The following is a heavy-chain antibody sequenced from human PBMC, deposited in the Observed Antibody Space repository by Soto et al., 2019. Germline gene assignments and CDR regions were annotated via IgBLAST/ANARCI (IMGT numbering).Heavy chain of an antibody. J-gene: IGHJ4*02. V-gene: IGHV3-11*01. Sequence: QVQLVESGGGVVKPGGSLRLSCAASGFSFSDYYMTWIRQAPGQGLEWVSYISSSGNTIYYADSVKGRFTISRDNARNSLYLQMNSLRADDTAVYYCARGVAAAGTDYWGQGTLVTVSS. CDR3: ARGVAAAGTDY. D-gene: IGHD6-13*01. CDR1: GFSFSDYY. CDR2: ISSSGNTI.